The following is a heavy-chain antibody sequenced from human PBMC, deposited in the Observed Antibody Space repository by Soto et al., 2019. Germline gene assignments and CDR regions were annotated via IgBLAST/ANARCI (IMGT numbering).Heavy chain of an antibody. Sequence: QVQLVESGGSVVQPGRSLRLSCAASGFTFSSDGMHWVRQAPGKGLEWVAVISYDGSNKYYADSVKGRFTISRDNSKNTLYLQMNSLRAEDTALYYCAKGQEDSSSWLFDYWGQGTLVTVSS. CDR3: AKGQEDSSSWLFDY. CDR1: GFTFSSDG. V-gene: IGHV3-30*18. J-gene: IGHJ4*02. CDR2: ISYDGSNK. D-gene: IGHD6-13*01.